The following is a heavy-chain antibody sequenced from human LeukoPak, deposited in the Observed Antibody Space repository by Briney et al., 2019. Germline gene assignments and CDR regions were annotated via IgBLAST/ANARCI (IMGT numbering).Heavy chain of an antibody. CDR1: GFTFSSYG. J-gene: IGHJ4*02. V-gene: IGHV3-30*03. CDR2: VSLDGRNT. D-gene: IGHD4-11*01. CDR3: ARGFSNDYFDN. Sequence: PGGSLRLSCAASGFTFSSYGMYWVRQAPGKGLEWVAVVSLDGRNTYYSDSVRGRFTISRDNSKNTLYLQMDSLRSEDTAVYFCARGFSNDYFDNWGQGTSVSVSS.